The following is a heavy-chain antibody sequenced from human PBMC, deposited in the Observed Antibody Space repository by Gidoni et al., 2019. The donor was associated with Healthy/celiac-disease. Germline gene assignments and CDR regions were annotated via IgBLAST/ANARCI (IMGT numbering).Heavy chain of an antibody. Sequence: QVQLVQSGAEVKKPGSSVKVSCKASGGTFSSYAISWVRQAPGPGLEWMGGIIPIFGTANYAQKFQGRVTITADESTSTAYMELSSLRSEDTAVYYCARGERAHGIYYYYYGMDVWGQGTTVTVSS. J-gene: IGHJ6*02. V-gene: IGHV1-69*01. CDR2: IIPIFGTA. CDR3: ARGERAHGIYYYYYGMDV. CDR1: GGTFSSYA.